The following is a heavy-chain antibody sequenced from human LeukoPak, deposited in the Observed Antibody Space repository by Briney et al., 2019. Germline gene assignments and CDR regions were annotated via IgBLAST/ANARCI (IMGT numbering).Heavy chain of an antibody. Sequence: GESLRISCKGSEYSFATYWIGWVRQMPGQGLEWMGIIFPGDSDTRYSPSFQGQVTISADKSISTAYLQWSSLKASDTAIYYCASEYCSGGNCYFDYWGQGTLVTVSS. CDR3: ASEYCSGGNCYFDY. J-gene: IGHJ4*02. CDR2: IFPGDSDT. CDR1: EYSFATYW. D-gene: IGHD2-15*01. V-gene: IGHV5-51*01.